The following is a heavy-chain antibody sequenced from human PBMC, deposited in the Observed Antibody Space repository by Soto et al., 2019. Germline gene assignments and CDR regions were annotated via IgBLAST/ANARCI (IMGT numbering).Heavy chain of an antibody. CDR3: ARSIYSGSYPPLNY. CDR2: IIPIFGTA. CDR1: GRTFSSYA. D-gene: IGHD1-26*01. Sequence: SSVKVSCKASGRTFSSYAISWVRQAPGQGLEWMGGIIPIFGTANYAQKFQGRITITADESTSTAYMELSSLRSEDTAVYYCARSIYSGSYPPLNYWGQGTLVTVSS. J-gene: IGHJ4*02. V-gene: IGHV1-69*13.